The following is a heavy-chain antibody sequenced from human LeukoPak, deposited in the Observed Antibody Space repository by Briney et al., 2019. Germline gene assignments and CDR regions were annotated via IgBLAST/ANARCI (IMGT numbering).Heavy chain of an antibody. Sequence: PSETLSLTCTVSGGSISTDYWSWIRQPPGKGLEWIGYIYYSGSTNYNPSLKSRVTISGDTSKNQFSLKLSSVTAADTAVYYCARGQSFRGVPFDYWGQGTLVTVSS. V-gene: IGHV4-59*01. CDR1: GGSISTDY. CDR3: ARGQSFRGVPFDY. D-gene: IGHD3-16*01. J-gene: IGHJ4*02. CDR2: IYYSGST.